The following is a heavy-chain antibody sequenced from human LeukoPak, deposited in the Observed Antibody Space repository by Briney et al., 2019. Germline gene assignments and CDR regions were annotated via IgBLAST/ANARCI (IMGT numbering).Heavy chain of an antibody. CDR3: ARDQETTAYYYYGMDV. D-gene: IGHD1-1*01. CDR1: GFTFSSYE. J-gene: IGHJ6*02. V-gene: IGHV3-48*03. Sequence: GGSLRLSGAAPGFTFSSYEMNWVRQPPGRGLEWDAYFSSSGSTIYYADSVKGRFTISRDNAKNSLYLQMNSLRAEDTAVYYCARDQETTAYYYYGMDVWGQGTTVTVSS. CDR2: FSSSGSTI.